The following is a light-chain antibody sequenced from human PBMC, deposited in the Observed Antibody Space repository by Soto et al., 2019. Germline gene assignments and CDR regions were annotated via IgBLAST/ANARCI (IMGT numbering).Light chain of an antibody. J-gene: IGKJ5*01. V-gene: IGKV3-15*01. Sequence: EIVMTQSPGTLSVSPGERATLSCRAGQSISGNLVWYQQKPGQAPRLLIYGASARATGIPARFIGSGSRPDFTLTISSRQSEDFAVYYWQQYNNWPQITSGKGTRLEIK. CDR1: QSISGN. CDR2: GAS. CDR3: QQYNNWPQIT.